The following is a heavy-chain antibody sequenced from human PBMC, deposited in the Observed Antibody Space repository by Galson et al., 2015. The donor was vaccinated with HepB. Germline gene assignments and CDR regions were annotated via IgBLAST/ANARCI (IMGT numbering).Heavy chain of an antibody. CDR3: ARAHDYGDYLNGMDV. J-gene: IGHJ6*02. D-gene: IGHD4-17*01. CDR1: GFTFSRYS. V-gene: IGHV3-21*01. Sequence: SLRLSCAASGFTFSRYSMNWVRQAPGKGLEWVSSMNSGGSDIYYADSVKGRFTISRDNAKKSLSLQMNSLRDEDTAVYYCARAHDYGDYLNGMDVWGQGTTVTVSS. CDR2: MNSGGSDI.